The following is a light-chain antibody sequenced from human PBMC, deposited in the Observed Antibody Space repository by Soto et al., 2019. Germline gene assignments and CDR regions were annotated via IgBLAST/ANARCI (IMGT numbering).Light chain of an antibody. J-gene: IGKJ4*02. V-gene: IGKV3D-15*01. Sequence: EILMTQSPATLSVSPGERATVSCRASQSVSSNLAWYQQKPGQAPRLLIYGASTRATGIPARFSGSGSGTEFTLTISSLQSEDFAVYYCQQYNNWPRTFGKGTKLE. CDR2: GAS. CDR1: QSVSSN. CDR3: QQYNNWPRT.